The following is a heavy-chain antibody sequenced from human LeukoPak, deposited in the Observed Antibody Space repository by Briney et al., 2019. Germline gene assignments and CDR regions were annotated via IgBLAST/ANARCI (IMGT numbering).Heavy chain of an antibody. CDR1: GYTFTGYY. D-gene: IGHD3-10*01. V-gene: IGHV1-2*02. CDR3: ARDSGDYLDAFDI. J-gene: IGHJ3*02. CDR2: INPNTGGT. Sequence: GASVKVSCKASGYTFTGYYRSWVRQAPGQGLEWLGWINPNTGGTKYSQKFQGRVTMTRDTSISTAYMELSRLRSDDTAVYYCARDSGDYLDAFDIWGQGTMVTVSS.